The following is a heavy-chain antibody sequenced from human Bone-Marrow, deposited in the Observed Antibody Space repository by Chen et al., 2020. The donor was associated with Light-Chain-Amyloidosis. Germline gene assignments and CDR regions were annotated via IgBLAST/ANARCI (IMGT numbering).Heavy chain of an antibody. CDR3: VSQAHLRSTSSTWFDP. CDR2: FDPEDSET. D-gene: IGHD2-2*01. CDR1: GSTLTDLP. V-gene: IGHV1-24*01. J-gene: IGHJ5*02. Sequence: QIQLVQSGTEVKKPGASVKVSCNISGSTLTDLPIHWVRQAPGKGLEWMGGFDPEDSETIYAQKFQGRVTMTEDTSTGKASRELTSLTYEDTAIYYCVSQAHLRSTSSTWFDPWGQGTLLTVSS.